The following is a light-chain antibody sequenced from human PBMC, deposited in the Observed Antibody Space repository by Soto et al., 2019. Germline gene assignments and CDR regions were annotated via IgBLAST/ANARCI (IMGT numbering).Light chain of an antibody. CDR2: DAS. Sequence: DIQMTQSPSTLSASVGDRVTITCRASQSISSWLAWYQQKPGKAPKLLIYDASSLESGVPSRFSGSGSGTEFTLTIRSLQPDDFATYYFPFGQGTKVEIK. CDR1: QSISSW. CDR3: P. V-gene: IGKV1-5*01. J-gene: IGKJ1*01.